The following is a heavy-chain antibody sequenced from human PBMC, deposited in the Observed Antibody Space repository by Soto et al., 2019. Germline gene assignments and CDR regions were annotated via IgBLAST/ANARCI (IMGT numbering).Heavy chain of an antibody. CDR1: GFTFSSDA. D-gene: IGHD7-27*01. CDR2: ISGSGGST. V-gene: IGHV3-23*01. CDR3: AKGLRPLGMLDY. Sequence: GGSLRLSCAASGFTFSSDAMSWVRQAPGKGLEWVSAISGSGGSTYYADSAKGRFSISRDNSKKTVYLQMNSLRAEYTSVYYCAKGLRPLGMLDYWGQGTLVTVSS. J-gene: IGHJ4*02.